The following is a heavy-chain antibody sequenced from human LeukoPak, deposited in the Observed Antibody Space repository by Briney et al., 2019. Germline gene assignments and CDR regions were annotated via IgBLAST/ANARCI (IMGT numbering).Heavy chain of an antibody. Sequence: ASVKVSCKASGYTFTSYGISWVRQAPGQGLEWMGIINPSSGTTNYAQKFQGRVTMTRDMSTSTVYMELSSLRSEDTAVYYCARVSVAGGTVDYWGQGTLVTVSS. J-gene: IGHJ4*02. CDR1: GYTFTSYG. CDR2: INPSSGTT. V-gene: IGHV1-46*01. CDR3: ARVSVAGGTVDY. D-gene: IGHD6-19*01.